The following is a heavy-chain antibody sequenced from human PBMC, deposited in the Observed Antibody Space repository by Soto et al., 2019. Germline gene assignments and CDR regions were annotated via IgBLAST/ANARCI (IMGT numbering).Heavy chain of an antibody. V-gene: IGHV3-48*03. J-gene: IGHJ4*02. CDR1: GFTFSSSE. CDR3: AREGSYDTMDY. D-gene: IGHD3-22*01. CDR2: ISSSGSTV. Sequence: SLRLSCVASGFTFSSSETNWVRLAPGKGLEWVSYISSSGSTVYHADSVEGRLTISRDNAKNSLFLQMNSLRAEETALYYCAREGSYDTMDYWGLGTLVSVSS.